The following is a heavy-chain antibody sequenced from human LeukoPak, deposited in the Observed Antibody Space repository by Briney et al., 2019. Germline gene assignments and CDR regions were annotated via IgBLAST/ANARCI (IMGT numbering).Heavy chain of an antibody. V-gene: IGHV4-4*07. J-gene: IGHJ4*02. D-gene: IGHD3-10*01. CDR2: IYTSGST. Sequence: PSETLSLTCTVSGGSISSYYWSWIRQPAGKGLEWIGRIYTSGSTNYNPSLKSRVTMSVDTSKNQFSLKLSSVTAADTAVYYCARGGYYYGSGSYYGFDYWGQGILVTVSS. CDR3: ARGGYYYGSGSYYGFDY. CDR1: GGSISSYY.